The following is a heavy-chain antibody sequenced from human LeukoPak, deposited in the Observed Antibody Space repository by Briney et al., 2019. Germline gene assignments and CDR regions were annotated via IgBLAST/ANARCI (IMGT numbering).Heavy chain of an antibody. CDR1: GYTFTSYY. V-gene: IGHV1-46*01. J-gene: IGHJ3*02. Sequence: GASVKVACKASGYTFTSYYRHWVRQAPGQGLEWMGIINPSGGSTSYAQKFRGRVTMTRATSTSTVYMELSSLRSEDTAVYYCARQGPGDWPGNDAFDIWGQGTMVTVSS. D-gene: IGHD3-9*01. CDR2: INPSGGST. CDR3: ARQGPGDWPGNDAFDI.